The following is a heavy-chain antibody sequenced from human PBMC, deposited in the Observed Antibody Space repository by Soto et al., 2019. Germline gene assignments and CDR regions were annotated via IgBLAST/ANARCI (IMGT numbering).Heavy chain of an antibody. V-gene: IGHV2-5*02. CDR1: GFSLSTSGVG. CDR2: IYWDDDK. CDR3: APTYYYDSSGYYYVHP. J-gene: IGHJ5*02. Sequence: QITLKESGPPLVKPTQTLTLTCTFSGFSLSTSGVGVGWIRQPPGKALEWLALIYWDDDKRYSPSLKSRLTITKXTXKXKVVLTMTNMDPVDTATYYCAPTYYYDSSGYYYVHPWGQGTLVTVSS. D-gene: IGHD3-22*01.